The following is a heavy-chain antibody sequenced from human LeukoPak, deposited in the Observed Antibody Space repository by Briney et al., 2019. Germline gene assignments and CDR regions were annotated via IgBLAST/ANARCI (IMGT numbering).Heavy chain of an antibody. Sequence: GASVKVSCKTSGYTFTGYYMHWVRQAPGQGLEWMGWINPNSGGTNYAQKFQGRVTMTRDTSISTAYMELSRLRSDDTAVYYCARGRRFQWLLPFDYWGQGTLVIVSS. J-gene: IGHJ4*02. CDR3: ARGRRFQWLLPFDY. V-gene: IGHV1-2*02. CDR1: GYTFTGYY. CDR2: INPNSGGT. D-gene: IGHD6-19*01.